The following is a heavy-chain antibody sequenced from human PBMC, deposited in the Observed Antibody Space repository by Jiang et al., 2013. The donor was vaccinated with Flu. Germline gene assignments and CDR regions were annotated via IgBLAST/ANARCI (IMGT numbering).Heavy chain of an antibody. CDR1: GDSVSSTSAA. D-gene: IGHD5/OR15-5a*01. J-gene: IGHJ4*02. CDR2: TYYRSKWYN. Sequence: QTLSLTCAIPGDSVSSTSAAWNWIRQSPSRGLEWLGRTYYRSKWYNDYAVSVKSRTTINPDTSKNQFSLQLNSVTPEDTAVYYCTRGGHGTTVSLFDSWGQGTLVTVSS. V-gene: IGHV6-1*01. CDR3: TRGGHGTTVSLFDS.